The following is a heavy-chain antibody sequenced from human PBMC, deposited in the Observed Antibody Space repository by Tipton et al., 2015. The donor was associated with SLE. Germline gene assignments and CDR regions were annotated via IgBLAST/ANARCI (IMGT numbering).Heavy chain of an antibody. D-gene: IGHD3-22*01. J-gene: IGHJ4*02. CDR2: INHSGST. CDR3: ARLTYDSSGYYPYFDY. V-gene: IGHV4-34*01. Sequence: LRLSCAVYGGSFSGYYWSWIRQPPGKGLEWIGEINHSGSTNYNPSLKSRVTISVDTSKNQFSLKLSSVTAADTAVYYCARLTYDSSGYYPYFDYWGQGTLVTVSS. CDR1: GGSFSGYY.